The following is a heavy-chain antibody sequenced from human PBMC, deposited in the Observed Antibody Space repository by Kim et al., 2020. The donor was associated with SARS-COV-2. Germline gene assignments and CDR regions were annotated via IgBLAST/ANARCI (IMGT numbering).Heavy chain of an antibody. D-gene: IGHD1-26*01. V-gene: IGHV3-30*07. J-gene: IGHJ2*01. Sequence: VKGRYTHTRDNSKNTLYLQMNSLRAEDTAVYYCARAPASGSYYGGYFDLWGRGTLVTVSS. CDR3: ARAPASGSYYGGYFDL.